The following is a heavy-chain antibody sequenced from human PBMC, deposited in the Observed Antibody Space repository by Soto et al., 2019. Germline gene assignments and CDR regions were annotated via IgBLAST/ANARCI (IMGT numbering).Heavy chain of an antibody. D-gene: IGHD2-15*01. CDR2: TYYRSRWYT. V-gene: IGHV6-1*01. CDR1: GDSVSSNRAA. CDR3: AREYSAARNDAFDM. Sequence: SQTLSLTCAISGDSVSSNRAAWGWIRQSPSRGLEWLGRTYYRSRWYTDYADSVKSRITINPDTYRNQFSLQLNSVTPEDTAVNYCAREYSAARNDAFDMWGPGTMVTV. J-gene: IGHJ3*02.